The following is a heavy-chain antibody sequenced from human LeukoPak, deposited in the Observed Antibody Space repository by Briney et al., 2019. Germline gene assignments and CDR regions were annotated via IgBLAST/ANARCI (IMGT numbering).Heavy chain of an antibody. Sequence: GGSLRLSCAASGFTFSSYAMSWVRQAPGKGLEWVSAISGSGGSTYYADSVKGRFTISRDNSKNTLYLQTNSLRAEDTAVYYCAKDLSRELPPSGFDYWGQGTLVTVSS. CDR1: GFTFSSYA. CDR3: AKDLSRELPPSGFDY. CDR2: ISGSGGST. J-gene: IGHJ4*02. V-gene: IGHV3-23*01. D-gene: IGHD1-26*01.